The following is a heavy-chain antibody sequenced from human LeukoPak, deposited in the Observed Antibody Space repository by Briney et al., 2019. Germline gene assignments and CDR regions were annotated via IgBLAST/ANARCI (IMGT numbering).Heavy chain of an antibody. J-gene: IGHJ4*02. CDR1: GFTFDDYG. CDR3: ARVGGITIFSHPDY. V-gene: IGHV3-20*04. Sequence: PGGSLRLSCAASGFTFDDYGMSWVRQGPGKGLEWVSPINCNAGSTRYADSVKGRFTISRDNAKNSLYLQMNSLRAEDTAVYYCARVGGITIFSHPDYWGQGTLVTVSS. CDR2: INCNAGST. D-gene: IGHD3-9*01.